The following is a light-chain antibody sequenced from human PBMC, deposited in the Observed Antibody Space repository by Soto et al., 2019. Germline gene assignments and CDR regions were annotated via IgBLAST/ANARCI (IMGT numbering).Light chain of an antibody. Sequence: LTQPASVSGSPGQSITISCSGASSDVGGYNYVSWYQQNPGTAPKLLIYDVSNRPSGVSHRFSGSKSGNTASLTISGLQAGDEADYYCSSYRSSRTYVFGTGTKVTVL. V-gene: IGLV2-14*01. CDR1: SSDVGGYNY. J-gene: IGLJ1*01. CDR3: SSYRSSRTYV. CDR2: DVS.